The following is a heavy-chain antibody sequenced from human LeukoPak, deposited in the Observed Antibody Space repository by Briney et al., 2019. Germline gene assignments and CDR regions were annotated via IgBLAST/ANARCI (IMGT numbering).Heavy chain of an antibody. CDR1: GDSVSSGGYY. J-gene: IGHJ5*02. CDR3: ARGWGSSWSVSADWFDP. Sequence: PSETLSLTCTVSGDSVSSGGYYWSWIRQPPGKGLEWIGYMDYSGSTNYNPSLESRVTISVDTSKNQFSLNLSSVTAADTAVYYCARGWGSSWSVSADWFDPWGQGTLVTVSS. CDR2: MDYSGST. V-gene: IGHV4-61*08. D-gene: IGHD6-13*01.